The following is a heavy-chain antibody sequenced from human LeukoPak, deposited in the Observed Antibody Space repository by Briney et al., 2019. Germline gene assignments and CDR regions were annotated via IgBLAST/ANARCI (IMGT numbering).Heavy chain of an antibody. J-gene: IGHJ3*02. Sequence: SVKVSCKASGGTFSSYAISWVRQAPGQGLEWMGRIIPILGIANYAQKFQGRVTITADKSTSTAYMELSSLRSEDTAVYYCAGDGDVDREAFDIWGQGTMVTVSS. CDR2: IIPILGIA. V-gene: IGHV1-69*04. D-gene: IGHD3-3*01. CDR1: GGTFSSYA. CDR3: AGDGDVDREAFDI.